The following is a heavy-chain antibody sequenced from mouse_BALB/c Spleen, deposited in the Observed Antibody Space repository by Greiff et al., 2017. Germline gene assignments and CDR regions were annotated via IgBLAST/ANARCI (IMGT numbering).Heavy chain of an antibody. CDR2: IYPGGGYT. Sequence: VQLVESGAELVRPGTSVKISCKASGYTFTNYWLGWVKQRPGHGLEWIGDIYPGGGYTNYNEKFKGKATLTADTSSSTAYMQLSSLTSEDSAVYFCARRDYYGSSSYAMDYWGQGTSVTVSS. CDR3: ARRDYYGSSSYAMDY. D-gene: IGHD1-1*01. J-gene: IGHJ4*01. CDR1: GYTFTNYW. V-gene: IGHV1-63*02.